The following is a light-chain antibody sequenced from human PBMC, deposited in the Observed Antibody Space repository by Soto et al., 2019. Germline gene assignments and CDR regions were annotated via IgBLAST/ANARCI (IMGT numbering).Light chain of an antibody. V-gene: IGKV3-11*01. J-gene: IGKJ1*01. CDR3: QQRSDWPWT. Sequence: EIVLTQSPGTLSLSPGETATLSCRASQTVNSDYLAWFQQRPGQAPRLLIYDVSNRATGIPARFSGGGSGTDFTLTISNLEPEDFAVYYCQQRSDWPWTFGQGTKVDIK. CDR2: DVS. CDR1: QTVNSDY.